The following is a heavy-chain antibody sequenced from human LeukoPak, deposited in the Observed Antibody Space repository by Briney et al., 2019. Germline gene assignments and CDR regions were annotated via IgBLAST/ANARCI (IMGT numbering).Heavy chain of an antibody. CDR1: GGSISSYH. CDR3: ARVEEGYGSGRRENYYYYYMDV. V-gene: IGHV4-59*01. CDR2: IYYSGSN. Sequence: PSETLSLTCTVSGGSISSYHWSWLRQPPGKGLEGVGYIYYSGSNNYNPSLKSRVTISVDTSKNQFSLKLNSVTAADTAVYYCARVEEGYGSGRRENYYYYYMDVWGKGTTVTISS. D-gene: IGHD3-10*01. J-gene: IGHJ6*03.